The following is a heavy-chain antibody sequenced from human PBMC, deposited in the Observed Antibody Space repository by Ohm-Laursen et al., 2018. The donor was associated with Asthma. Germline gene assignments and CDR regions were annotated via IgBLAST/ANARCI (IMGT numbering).Heavy chain of an antibody. D-gene: IGHD2-21*02. CDR1: GFTFSSYI. J-gene: IGHJ4*02. V-gene: IGHV3-48*02. CDR3: ARDRGGDRSFDY. CDR2: ISSSSSTI. Sequence: SLRLSCTASGFTFSSYIMNWVRQAPGKGLEWVSYISSSSSTIYYADSVKSRFTISRDNAKNSLYLQMSSLRDEDTAVYYCARDRGGDRSFDYWGQGTLVTASS.